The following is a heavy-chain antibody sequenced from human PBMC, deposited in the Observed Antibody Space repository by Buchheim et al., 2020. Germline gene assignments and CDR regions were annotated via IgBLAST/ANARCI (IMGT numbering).Heavy chain of an antibody. CDR1: GFTFSSYS. Sequence: EVQLVESGGGLVQPGGSLRLSCAASGFTFSSYSMNWVRPTPGKGLEGVAYIRYGGDSIHYADPVKGRFTISRDDAKSSLYLQMNSLRAEDTAVYYCTRDPHALDYWGQGTL. CDR3: TRDPHALDY. V-gene: IGHV3-48*01. J-gene: IGHJ4*02. CDR2: IRYGGDSI.